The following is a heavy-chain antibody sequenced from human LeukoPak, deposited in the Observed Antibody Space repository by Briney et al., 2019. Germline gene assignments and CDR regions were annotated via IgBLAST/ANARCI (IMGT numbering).Heavy chain of an antibody. Sequence: SETLSLTCTVSGGSISSRNSYWGWIRQPPGKGLEWIGSIDNSGNTYYNPSLKSRVTISIDTSKNHFSLNLRSVAAADTAVYYCARVRSDIVVVPAAPRLDYWGQGTLVTVSS. CDR2: IDNSGNT. D-gene: IGHD2-2*01. V-gene: IGHV4-39*07. CDR3: ARVRSDIVVVPAAPRLDY. CDR1: GGSISSRNSY. J-gene: IGHJ4*02.